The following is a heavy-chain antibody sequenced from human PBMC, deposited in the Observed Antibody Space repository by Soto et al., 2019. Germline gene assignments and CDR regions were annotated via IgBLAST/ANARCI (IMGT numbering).Heavy chain of an antibody. J-gene: IGHJ4*02. CDR3: ATVGGPGYYFDY. D-gene: IGHD2-15*01. CDR2: ISGSGGST. V-gene: IGHV3-23*01. Sequence: LRLSCAASGFTFSSYAMSWVRQAPGKGLEWVSAISGSGGSTYYADSVKGRFTISRDNSKNTLYLQMNSLRAEDTAVYYCATVGGPGYYFDYWGQGTLVTVSS. CDR1: GFTFSSYA.